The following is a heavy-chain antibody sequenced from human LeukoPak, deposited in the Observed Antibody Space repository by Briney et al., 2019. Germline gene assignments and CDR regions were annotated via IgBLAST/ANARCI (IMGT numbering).Heavy chain of an antibody. CDR1: GYTFTSYG. CDR3: ARAPYDSSGYYSSA. V-gene: IGHV1-18*01. J-gene: IGHJ5*02. CDR2: ISAYNGNT. Sequence: ASVKVSCKASGYTFTSYGISWVRQAPGQGLERMGWISAYNGNTNYAQKLQGRVTMTTDTSTSTAYMELRSLRSDDTAVYYCARAPYDSSGYYSSAWGQGTLVTVSS. D-gene: IGHD3-22*01.